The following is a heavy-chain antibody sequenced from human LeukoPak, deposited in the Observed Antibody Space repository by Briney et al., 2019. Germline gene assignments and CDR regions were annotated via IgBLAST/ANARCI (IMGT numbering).Heavy chain of an antibody. CDR1: GGSISSSSYY. CDR2: IYYSGST. J-gene: IGHJ4*02. CDR3: AREVVMEYAVDY. V-gene: IGHV4-39*07. Sequence: PSETLSLTCTVSGGSISSSSYYWGWIRQPPGKGLEWIGSIYYSGSTYYNPSLKSRVTISVDTSKNQFSLKLSSVTAADTAVYYCAREVVMEYAVDYWGQGTLVTVSS. D-gene: IGHD2-8*01.